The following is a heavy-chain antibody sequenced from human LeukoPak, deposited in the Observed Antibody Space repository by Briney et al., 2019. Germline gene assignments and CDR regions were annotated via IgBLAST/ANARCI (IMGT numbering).Heavy chain of an antibody. D-gene: IGHD6-13*01. Sequence: ASVKVSCKASGYTFTGYYMHWVRQAPGQGLEWMGWINPNSGGTNYAQKFQGRVTMTRDTSISTAYMELSRLRSDDTAVYYCAREGHPGIAAAGTSHWGQGTLVTVSS. V-gene: IGHV1-2*02. CDR2: INPNSGGT. CDR3: AREGHPGIAAAGTSH. J-gene: IGHJ4*02. CDR1: GYTFTGYY.